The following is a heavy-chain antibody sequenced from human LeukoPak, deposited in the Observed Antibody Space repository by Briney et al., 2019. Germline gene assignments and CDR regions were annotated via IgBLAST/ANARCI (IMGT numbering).Heavy chain of an antibody. CDR1: GYTFTSNY. V-gene: IGHV1-46*01. Sequence: ASVKVSCKASGYTFTSNYIHWVRQAPGQGLEWMGMIYPRNGSTSYAQKFQGRVTVTRDTSTGTVHMELSGLRSEDTAVYYCARDQEGFDYWGQGTLVTVSS. J-gene: IGHJ4*02. CDR3: ARDQEGFDY. CDR2: IYPRNGST.